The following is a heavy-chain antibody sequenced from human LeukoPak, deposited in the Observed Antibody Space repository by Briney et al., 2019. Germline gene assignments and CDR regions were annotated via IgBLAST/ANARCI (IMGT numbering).Heavy chain of an antibody. CDR2: ISAYNGNT. CDR3: ATVQPSYDSSGYPLDY. Sequence: EASVKVSCKASGYTFTSYGISWVRQAPGQGLEWMGWISAYNGNTNYAQKLQGRVTMTTDTSTDTAYMELSSLRSEDTAVYYCATVQPSYDSSGYPLDYWGQGTLVTVSS. CDR1: GYTFTSYG. J-gene: IGHJ4*02. D-gene: IGHD3-22*01. V-gene: IGHV1-18*01.